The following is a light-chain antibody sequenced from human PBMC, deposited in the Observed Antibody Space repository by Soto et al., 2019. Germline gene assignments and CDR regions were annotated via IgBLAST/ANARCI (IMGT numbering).Light chain of an antibody. CDR1: ESFSTN. V-gene: IGKV3-15*01. Sequence: EIVMTQSPATLSVSPGERATVSCRASESFSTNLAWYQQKPGQSPRLLIYAASTRSTGIPARISGSGSGAEFTLTISNLQSDDFAIYYCQQYNNWPPETFGQGTKVEVK. J-gene: IGKJ1*01. CDR2: AAS. CDR3: QQYNNWPPET.